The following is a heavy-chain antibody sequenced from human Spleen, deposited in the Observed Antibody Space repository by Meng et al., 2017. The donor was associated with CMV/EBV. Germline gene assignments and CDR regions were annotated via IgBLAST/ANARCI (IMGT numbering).Heavy chain of an antibody. D-gene: IGHD2-2*02. CDR2: IRTKGNNYAT. CDR1: GFNFSGSA. V-gene: IGHV3-73*01. J-gene: IGHJ3*02. CDR3: TRRGYCSSTSCYTGVDAFDI. Sequence: GGSLRLSCAASGFNFSGSAMHWVRQASGKGLEWVGRIRTKGNNYATAYVESVKGRFTISRDDSKNTVYLHMNSLKTEDTAVYYCTRRGYCSSTSCYTGVDAFDIWGQGTMVTVSS.